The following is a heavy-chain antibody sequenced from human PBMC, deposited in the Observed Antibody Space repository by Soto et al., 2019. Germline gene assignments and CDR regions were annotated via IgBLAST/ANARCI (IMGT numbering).Heavy chain of an antibody. CDR1: GFTFSSYS. V-gene: IGHV3-48*01. CDR2: ISSSSSTI. J-gene: IGHJ4*02. D-gene: IGHD5-18*01. Sequence: GGSLRISCTASGFTFSSYSMNWVRQAPGKGLEWVSYISSSSSTIYYADSVKGRFTISRDNAKYSLYLQMNSLRAEDTAVYYGAKSISRYGAAKVFYWGQGSLVTVS. CDR3: AKSISRYGAAKVFY.